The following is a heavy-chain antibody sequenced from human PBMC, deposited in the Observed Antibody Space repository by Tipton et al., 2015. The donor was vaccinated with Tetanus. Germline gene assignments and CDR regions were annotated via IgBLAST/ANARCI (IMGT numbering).Heavy chain of an antibody. CDR3: ARDRGFTTYNYFDP. CDR2: VFHSGST. Sequence: LRLSCSVSGASLRSGDYNWSWIRQPPGKGLEWIGYVFHSGSTKYNPSLKSRVTISVDTSKNQFSLKLRSVTAADTAVYYCARDRGFTTYNYFDPWGQGTLVTVSS. CDR1: GASLRSGDYN. V-gene: IGHV4-61*08. D-gene: IGHD3-22*01. J-gene: IGHJ5*02.